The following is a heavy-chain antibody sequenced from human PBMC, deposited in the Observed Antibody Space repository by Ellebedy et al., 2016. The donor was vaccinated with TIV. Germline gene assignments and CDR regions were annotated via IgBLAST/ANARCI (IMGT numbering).Heavy chain of an antibody. CDR3: ARDGDHHVDLDN. CDR2: IYSDGHTT. J-gene: IGHJ4*02. Sequence: PGGSLRLSFTASGFTFSYYWMHWVRQAPGKGLEWVSRIYSDGHTTGYADLVEGRFTSSRDNAKNTLYLQMNSLRAEDTALCYCARDGDHHVDLDNWGQGTLVTVSS. V-gene: IGHV3-74*01. D-gene: IGHD5-12*01. CDR1: GFTFSYYW.